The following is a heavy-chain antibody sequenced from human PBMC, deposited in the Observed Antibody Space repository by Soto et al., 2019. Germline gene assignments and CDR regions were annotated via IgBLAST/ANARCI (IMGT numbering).Heavy chain of an antibody. V-gene: IGHV3-66*01. J-gene: IGHJ4*02. CDR1: GFTVSSNY. CDR2: IYSGGST. CDR3: ARGPDPPIFGAVIIGYYFDY. Sequence: EVQLVESGGGLVQPGGSLRLSCAASGFTVSSNYMSWVRQAPGKGLEWVSVIYSGGSTYYADSVKGRFTISRDNSKNTLYLQMNSLRAEDTAVYYCARGPDPPIFGAVIIGYYFDYWGQGTLVTVSS. D-gene: IGHD3-3*01.